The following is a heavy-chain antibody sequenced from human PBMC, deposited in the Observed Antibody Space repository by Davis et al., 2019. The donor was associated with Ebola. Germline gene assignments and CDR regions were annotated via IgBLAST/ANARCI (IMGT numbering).Heavy chain of an antibody. J-gene: IGHJ6*02. CDR2: IVVGSGNT. CDR3: AADEGEILWFGELNV. CDR1: GDTFSSYT. V-gene: IGHV1-58*02. D-gene: IGHD3-10*01. Sequence: SVKVSCKASGDTFSSYTIAWVRQARGQRLEWIGWIVVGSGNTNYAQKFQERVTITRDMSTSTAYMELSSLRSEDTAVYYCAADEGEILWFGELNVWGQGTTVTVSS.